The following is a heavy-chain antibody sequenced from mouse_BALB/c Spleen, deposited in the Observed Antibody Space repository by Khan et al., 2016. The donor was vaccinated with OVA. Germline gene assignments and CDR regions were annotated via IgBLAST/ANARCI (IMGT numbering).Heavy chain of an antibody. Sequence: QVQLKQSGAELVRPGVSVKISCKGSGYTFTDYAMHWVKQSHAKSLEWIGVISTYYGDADYSQKFKDKATLTVDRSYSTAYMELASLTFEDSAIYYCARGGKFAYWGQGTLVTVSA. CDR1: GYTFTDYA. CDR2: ISTYYGDA. V-gene: IGHV1S137*01. D-gene: IGHD1-1*02. J-gene: IGHJ3*01. CDR3: ARGGKFAY.